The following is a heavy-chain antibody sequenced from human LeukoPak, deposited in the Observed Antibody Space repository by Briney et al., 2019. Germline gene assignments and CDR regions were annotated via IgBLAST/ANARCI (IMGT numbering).Heavy chain of an antibody. D-gene: IGHD6-19*01. CDR2: INHSGST. J-gene: IGHJ4*02. CDR1: GGSFSGYY. Sequence: SETLSLTCAVYGGSFSGYYWCWIRQPPGKGLEWIGEINHSGSTNYNPSLKSRVTISVDTSKNQFSLKLSSVTAADTAGYYCARAPRYSSGWFDYWGQGTLVTVSS. CDR3: ARAPRYSSGWFDY. V-gene: IGHV4-34*01.